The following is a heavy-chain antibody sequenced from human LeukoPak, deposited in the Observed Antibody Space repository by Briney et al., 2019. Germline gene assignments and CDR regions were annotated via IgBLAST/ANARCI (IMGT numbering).Heavy chain of an antibody. CDR3: ARGGFDSRWACDI. D-gene: IGHD3-9*01. CDR1: GYSFTRSA. V-gene: IGHV7-4-1*02. Sequence: ASVKVSCKGSGYSFTRSAMNWVRQAPGQGLEWMGWINTNTRNPTYAQGFTGRVVFSLDTSVSTAYLQISSLKAEDTAVYYCARGGFDSRWACDIWGQGTMVTVSS. CDR2: INTNTRNP. J-gene: IGHJ3*02.